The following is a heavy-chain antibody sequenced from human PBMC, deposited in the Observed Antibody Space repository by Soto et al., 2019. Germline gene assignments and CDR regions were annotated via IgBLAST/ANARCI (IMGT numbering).Heavy chain of an antibody. CDR2: IYYSGST. Sequence: QVQLQESGPGLVKPSQTLSLTCTVSGGSISSGGYYWTWIRQHPGKGLEWIGYIYYSGSTYYNPXXXXXXXXXXXXXXXXXXXXXXXXXXXXXXXXXCARSVFPWGQGTLVTV. J-gene: IGHJ5*02. CDR1: GGSISSGGYY. V-gene: IGHV4-31*01. CDR3: ARSVFP.